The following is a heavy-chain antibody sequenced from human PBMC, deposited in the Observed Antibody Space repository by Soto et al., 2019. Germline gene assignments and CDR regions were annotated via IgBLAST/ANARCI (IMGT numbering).Heavy chain of an antibody. D-gene: IGHD5-18*01. V-gene: IGHV4-39*01. CDR3: ARLGKMDTTLGGYYYYAMDI. CDR2: IYYTGST. CDR1: GGSVSRSNCY. Sequence: QLQLQESGPGLVKPSETLSLTCTVSGGSVSRSNCYWGWIRQPPGKGLEWIGSIYYTGSTYYNASIKRQVTISVDTSKNQFPLKLSSMTATDTAVYYCARLGKMDTTLGGYYYYAMDIWGQGTTVTVSS. J-gene: IGHJ6*02.